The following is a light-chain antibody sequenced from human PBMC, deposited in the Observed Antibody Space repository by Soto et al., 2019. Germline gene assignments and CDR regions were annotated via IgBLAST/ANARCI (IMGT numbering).Light chain of an antibody. V-gene: IGKV3-15*01. CDR2: GAS. CDR1: QSVSSN. J-gene: IGKJ5*01. CDR3: QQYHNWPPIT. Sequence: EMVMTQSPATLSVSPGERATLSCRASQSVSSNFAWYQQKPGQAPRLLIYGASTRASGIPARFSGSGSETDFTLTISSLQSEDSAVYYCQQYHNWPPITFGQGTRLEI.